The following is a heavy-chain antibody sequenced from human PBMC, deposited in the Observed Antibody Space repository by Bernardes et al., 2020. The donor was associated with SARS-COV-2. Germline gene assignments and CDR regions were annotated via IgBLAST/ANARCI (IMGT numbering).Heavy chain of an antibody. CDR2: LYYSGRT. V-gene: IGHV4-31*01. CDR1: GASISSAGYY. CDR3: ARVHYTILGVVQQFDP. D-gene: IGHD3-3*01. Sequence: SETLSLTCTVSGASISSAGYYCTWLPHHPATGLDWIWYLYYSGRTYYNPSPKTPVTISVDTSKNQFSLKLSSVTAADTAVYYCARVHYTILGVVQQFDPWGQGTLVTVSS. J-gene: IGHJ5*02.